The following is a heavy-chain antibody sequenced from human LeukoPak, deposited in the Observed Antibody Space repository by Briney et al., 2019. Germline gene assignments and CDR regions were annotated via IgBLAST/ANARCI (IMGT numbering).Heavy chain of an antibody. CDR3: ARDRGDSSGYPIYYFDY. CDR2: IWYDGSNK. V-gene: IGHV3-33*01. CDR1: GSTFSSYG. D-gene: IGHD3-22*01. Sequence: PGRSLRLSCAASGSTFSSYGMHWVRQAPGKGLEWVAVIWYDGSNKYYADSVKGRFTISRDNSKNTLYLQMNSLRAEDTAVYYCARDRGDSSGYPIYYFDYWGQGTLVTVSS. J-gene: IGHJ4*02.